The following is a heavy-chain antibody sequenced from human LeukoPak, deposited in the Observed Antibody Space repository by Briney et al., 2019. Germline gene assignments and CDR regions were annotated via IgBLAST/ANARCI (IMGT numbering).Heavy chain of an antibody. CDR2: INPNSGGT. V-gene: IGHV1-2*06. J-gene: IGHJ6*03. CDR1: GYTFTGYY. Sequence: GASVKVSCKASGYTFTGYYMQWVRQAPGQGLEWMGRINPNSGGTSYAQKFQGRVTMTRDTSISTAYMELSRLRSDDTAVYYCARVAGGSYYYDSSGRYYYYYMDVWGKGTTVTVSS. D-gene: IGHD3-22*01. CDR3: ARVAGGSYYYDSSGRYYYYYMDV.